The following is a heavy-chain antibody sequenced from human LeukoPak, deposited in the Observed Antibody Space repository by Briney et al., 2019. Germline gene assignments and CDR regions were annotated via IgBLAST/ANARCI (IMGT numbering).Heavy chain of an antibody. J-gene: IGHJ6*02. D-gene: IGHD2-2*01. V-gene: IGHV1-2*02. CDR1: GYTFTGYY. CDR3: ARDGAYCSSTSCYSYYYYYGMDV. CDR2: INPNSGGT. Sequence: GASVKLSCKASGYTFTGYYMHWVRQAPGQGLEWMGWINPNSGGTNYAQKFQGRVTMTRDTSIITAYMELSRLRSDDTAVYYCARDGAYCSSTSCYSYYYYYGMDVWGQGTTVTVSS.